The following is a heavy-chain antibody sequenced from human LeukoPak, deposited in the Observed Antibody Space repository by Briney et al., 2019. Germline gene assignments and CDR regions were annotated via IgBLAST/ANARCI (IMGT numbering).Heavy chain of an antibody. CDR2: IYNSGST. D-gene: IGHD1-26*01. J-gene: IGHJ2*01. Sequence: SETLSLTCTVSGGSLSGFYWTWVRQPAGKGLEWIGRIYNSGSTNLNPSLKSRVTMSEDTSKNQFSLRLTSVTAADTAVHYCAKQTGVVGATSAGFDLWGRGTLVTVSS. V-gene: IGHV4-4*07. CDR1: GGSLSGFY. CDR3: AKQTGVVGATSAGFDL.